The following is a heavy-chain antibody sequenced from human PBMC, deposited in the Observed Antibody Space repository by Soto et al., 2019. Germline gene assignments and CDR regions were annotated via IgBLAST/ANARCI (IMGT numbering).Heavy chain of an antibody. J-gene: IGHJ4*02. CDR1: GFTFSSHA. V-gene: IGHV3-23*01. D-gene: IGHD7-27*01. CDR3: ARDNWE. Sequence: EVQLLESGGGLVQPGGSLRLSCAASGFTFSSHAINWVRQAPGKGLEWVSTISGSGGSTYYADSVKRRFTISRDNSKNTLYLQMNSLRAEDTAIYYCARDNWEWGQGTLVTVSS. CDR2: ISGSGGST.